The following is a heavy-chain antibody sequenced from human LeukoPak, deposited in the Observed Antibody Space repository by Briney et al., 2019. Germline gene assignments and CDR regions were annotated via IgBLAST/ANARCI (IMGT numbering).Heavy chain of an antibody. CDR2: IDWDDDK. CDR3: ARILAGY. V-gene: IGHV2-70*04. CDR1: GFSLSTSGMR. Sequence: SGPTLVNPTQTLTLTCTFSGFSLSTSGMRVSWIRQPPGKALEWLARIDWDDDKFYSTSLKTRLTTSKDTSKNQVVLTMTNMDPVDTATYYCARILAGYWGQGTLVTVSS. J-gene: IGHJ4*02. D-gene: IGHD6-13*01.